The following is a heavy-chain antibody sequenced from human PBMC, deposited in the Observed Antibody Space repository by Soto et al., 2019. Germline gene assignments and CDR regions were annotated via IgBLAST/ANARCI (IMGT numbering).Heavy chain of an antibody. V-gene: IGHV3-33*01. CDR1: GFTFSSYG. Sequence: GGSLRLSCAASGFTFSSYGMHWVRQAPGKGLEWVAVIWYDGSNKYYADSVKGRFTISRDNSKNTLYLQMNSLGAEDTAVYYCAREAGTGPGAFDIWGQGTMVTVSS. J-gene: IGHJ3*02. D-gene: IGHD1-7*01. CDR3: AREAGTGPGAFDI. CDR2: IWYDGSNK.